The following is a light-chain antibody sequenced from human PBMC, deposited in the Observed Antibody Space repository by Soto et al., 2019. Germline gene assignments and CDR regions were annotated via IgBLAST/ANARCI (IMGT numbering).Light chain of an antibody. Sequence: QSALTQPRSVSGSPGQSVTISCTGTSSDVGAYNYVSWYQQHPGKVPKLMIYDVSRRPSGVPDRFSGSKSGNTASLTISGLQADDEADYYCCSYARSYTVVFGGGTKLTVL. CDR1: SSDVGAYNY. V-gene: IGLV2-11*01. CDR2: DVS. J-gene: IGLJ3*02. CDR3: CSYARSYTVV.